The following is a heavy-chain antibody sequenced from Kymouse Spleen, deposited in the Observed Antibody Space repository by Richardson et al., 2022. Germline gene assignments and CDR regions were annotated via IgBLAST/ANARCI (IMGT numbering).Heavy chain of an antibody. V-gene: IGHV3-30*18. CDR3: AKETGTGFDYYYYGMDV. CDR1: GFTFSSYG. J-gene: IGHJ6*02. CDR2: ISYDGSNK. Sequence: QVQLVESGGGVVQPGRSLRLSCAASGFTFSSYGMHWVRQAPGKGLEWVAVISYDGSNKYYADSVKGRFTISRDNSKNTLYLQMNSLRAEDTAVYYCAKETGTGFDYYYYGMDVWGQGTTVTVSS. D-gene: IGHD1-7*01.